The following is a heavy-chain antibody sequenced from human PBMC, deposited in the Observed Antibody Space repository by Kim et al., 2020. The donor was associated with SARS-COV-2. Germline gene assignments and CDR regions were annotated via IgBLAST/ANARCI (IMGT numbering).Heavy chain of an antibody. CDR2: IYYSGST. Sequence: SETLSLTCTVSGGSISSYYWSWIRQPPGKGLEWIGYIYYSGSTNYNPSLKSRVTISVDTSKNQFSLKLSSVTAADTAVYYCARGSDYDILTGYYRHLLDFDYWGQGTLVTVSS. D-gene: IGHD3-9*01. CDR3: ARGSDYDILTGYYRHLLDFDY. V-gene: IGHV4-59*13. CDR1: GGSISSYY. J-gene: IGHJ4*02.